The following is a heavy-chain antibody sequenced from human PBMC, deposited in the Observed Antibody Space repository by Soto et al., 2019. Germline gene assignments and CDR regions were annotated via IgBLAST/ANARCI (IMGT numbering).Heavy chain of an antibody. Sequence: QVQLVQSGAEVKKPGSSVKVSCKASGGIFTSYAISWVRQAPGQGLEWMGGINPNNGATHYGLSFQGRVTMTRDTSISTAYMELSSLRSDDTAVYYCASHDPGARFDPWGQGTLVIVSS. D-gene: IGHD1-1*01. J-gene: IGHJ5*02. CDR3: ASHDPGARFDP. V-gene: IGHV1-2*02. CDR1: GGIFTSYA. CDR2: INPNNGAT.